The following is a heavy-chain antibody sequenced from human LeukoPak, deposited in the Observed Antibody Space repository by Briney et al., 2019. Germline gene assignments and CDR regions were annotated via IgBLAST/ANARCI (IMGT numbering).Heavy chain of an antibody. V-gene: IGHV3-30*18. D-gene: IGHD3-22*01. J-gene: IGHJ4*02. CDR2: ISYDGSNK. CDR3: AKESFHYYDSSGYYFDY. CDR1: GFTFSSYG. Sequence: PGRSLRLSCAVSGFTFSSYGMHWVRQAPGKGLEWVAVISYDGSNKHYADSVKGRFTISRDNSKNTLYLQMNSLRAEDTAVYYCAKESFHYYDSSGYYFDYWGQGTLVTVSS.